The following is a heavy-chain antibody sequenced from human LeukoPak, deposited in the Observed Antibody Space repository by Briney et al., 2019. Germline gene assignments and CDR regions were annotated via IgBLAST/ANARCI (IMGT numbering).Heavy chain of an antibody. CDR1: GGSISSSSYY. J-gene: IGHJ6*03. V-gene: IGHV4-39*01. CDR3: ARPRIAAAGGGYYYYYYMDV. D-gene: IGHD6-13*01. CDR2: IYYSGST. Sequence: NPSETLSLTCTVSGGSISSSSYYRGWIRQPPGKGLEWIGSIYYSGSTYYNPSLKSRVTISVDTSKNQFSLKLSSVTAADTAVYYCARPRIAAAGGGYYYYYYMDVWGKGTTVTVSS.